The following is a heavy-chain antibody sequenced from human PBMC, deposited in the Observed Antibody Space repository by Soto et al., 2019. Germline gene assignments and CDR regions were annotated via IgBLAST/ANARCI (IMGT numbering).Heavy chain of an antibody. V-gene: IGHV3-48*02. D-gene: IGHD4-17*01. CDR2: ISSSSSTI. CDR3: ARGLPVHGDYPWYYYGMDV. Sequence: GGSLRLSCAASGFTFSSYSMNWVRQAPGKGLEWVSYISSSSSTIYYADSVKGRFTISRDNAKNSLYLQMNSLRDEDTAVYYCARGLPVHGDYPWYYYGMDVWGQGTTVTVSS. CDR1: GFTFSSYS. J-gene: IGHJ6*02.